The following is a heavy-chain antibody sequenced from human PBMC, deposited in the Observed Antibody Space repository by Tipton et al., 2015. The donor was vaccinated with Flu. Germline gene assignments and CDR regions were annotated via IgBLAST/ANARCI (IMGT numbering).Heavy chain of an antibody. CDR3: ARHRGTTATTLDWFDP. J-gene: IGHJ5*02. V-gene: IGHV4-38-2*02. D-gene: IGHD4-17*01. Sequence: TLSLTCTVSGYSIRRDYYWGWIRQPPGKGLDWIGSSHHSGGTYYNPSLKSRFTISVDTPKSQFFLRLNSVTAADTGVYYCARHRGTTATTLDWFDPWGQGTLVNVSS. CDR1: GYSIRRDYY. CDR2: SHHSGGT.